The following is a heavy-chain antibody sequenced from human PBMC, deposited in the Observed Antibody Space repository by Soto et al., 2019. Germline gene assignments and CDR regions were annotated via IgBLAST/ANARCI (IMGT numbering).Heavy chain of an antibody. CDR3: AKRGNYYDSSGYYFDY. CDR2: ISGSGGST. J-gene: IGHJ4*02. CDR1: GFTFSSYA. Sequence: GGSLRLSCAASGFTFSSYAMSWVRQAPGKGLEWVSAISGSGGSTYYADSVKGRFTISRDNSKNTLYLQMNSLRAEDTAVYYCAKRGNYYDSSGYYFDYWGQGTLVTSPQ. V-gene: IGHV3-23*01. D-gene: IGHD3-22*01.